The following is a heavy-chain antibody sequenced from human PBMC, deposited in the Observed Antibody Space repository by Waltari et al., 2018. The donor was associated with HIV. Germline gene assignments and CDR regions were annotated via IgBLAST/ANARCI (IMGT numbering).Heavy chain of an antibody. CDR2: ISSTSNTI. D-gene: IGHD2-15*01. CDR3: AKEVVALPHYYYYGLDV. CDR1: GLTFSRYS. Sequence: EVQLVESGGGVVQPVGSLRLSCAAYGLTFSRYSMNWLRQAQGNGLEWVSYISSTSNTIYYADSVKGRFTVSRDNAKNSLSLQMNSLRAEDTAVYFCAKEVVALPHYYYYGLDVWGQGTTVTVSS. V-gene: IGHV3-48*04. J-gene: IGHJ6*02.